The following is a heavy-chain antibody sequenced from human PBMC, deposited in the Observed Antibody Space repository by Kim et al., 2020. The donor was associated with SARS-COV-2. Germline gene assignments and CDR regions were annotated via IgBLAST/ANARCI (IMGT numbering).Heavy chain of an antibody. CDR2: VYYSGTS. V-gene: IGHV4-30-2*01. J-gene: IGHJ2*01. CDR3: ARGGSSTVTSFWYLDL. CDR1: GGSISSGSLA. D-gene: IGHD4-17*01. Sequence: SETLSLTCRVSGGSISSGSLAWSWIRQAPGKGPEWIGYVYYSGTSHHNPALSRRVTLSIERSKNQFTLQLRSVTAADTAVYFCARGGSSTVTSFWYLDLWGLGALVTVSS.